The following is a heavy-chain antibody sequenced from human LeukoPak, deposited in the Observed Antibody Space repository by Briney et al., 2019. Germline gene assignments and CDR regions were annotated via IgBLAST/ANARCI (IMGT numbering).Heavy chain of an antibody. CDR2: VYYSGST. V-gene: IGHV4-61*01. D-gene: IGHD3-10*01. CDR3: ARDSQRGYFDY. Sequence: AQTLSPTCTVSGGSVSSGSDYWSWIRQPPRKGLEWIGSVYYSGSTNYNPSLKSRVTISVDTSKNQFSLKLSSVTAADTAVYYCARDSQRGYFDYWGQGTLVTVSS. CDR1: GGSVSSGSDY. J-gene: IGHJ4*02.